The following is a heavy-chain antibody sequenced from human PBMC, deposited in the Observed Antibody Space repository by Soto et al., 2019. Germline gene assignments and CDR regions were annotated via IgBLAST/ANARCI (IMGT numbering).Heavy chain of an antibody. Sequence: QAQFVQSGAEVKKPGASVKVSCKASGYTFATYAVHWVRQAPGQGLEWMGWINAGNGNTKYSQKFQGRVTITRDTSASTAYMELSSLRFEDTAVYYCARDFLWSRGYSYYYGMDVWGQGTTVTVSS. CDR1: GYTFATYA. D-gene: IGHD3-10*01. CDR3: ARDFLWSRGYSYYYGMDV. CDR2: INAGNGNT. V-gene: IGHV1-3*01. J-gene: IGHJ6*02.